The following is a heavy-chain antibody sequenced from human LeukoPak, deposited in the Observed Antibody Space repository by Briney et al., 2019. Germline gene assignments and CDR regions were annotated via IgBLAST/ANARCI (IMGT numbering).Heavy chain of an antibody. CDR1: GYTFTSYG. CDR3: ATPLWFGELFGEDSDY. J-gene: IGHJ4*02. D-gene: IGHD3-10*01. CDR2: ISAYNGNT. V-gene: IGHV1-18*01. Sequence: GASVKVSCKASGYTFTSYGISWVRQAPGQGLEWMGWISAYNGNTNYAQKLQGRVTMTEDTSTDTAYMELSSLRSEDTAVYYCATPLWFGELFGEDSDYWGQGTLVTVSS.